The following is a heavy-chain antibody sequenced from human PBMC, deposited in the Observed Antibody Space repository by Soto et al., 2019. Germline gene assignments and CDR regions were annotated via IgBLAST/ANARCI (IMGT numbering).Heavy chain of an antibody. CDR2: IKSKTDGGTT. J-gene: IGHJ4*02. V-gene: IGHV3-15*07. Sequence: GGSLRLSCAASGFPFSNAWMNWVRQAPGKGLEWVGRIKSKTDGGTTDYAAPVKGRFTISRDDSKNTLYLQMNSLKTEDTAVYYCTRQLLWFGELSGFDYWGQGTLVTVSS. D-gene: IGHD3-10*01. CDR3: TRQLLWFGELSGFDY. CDR1: GFPFSNAW.